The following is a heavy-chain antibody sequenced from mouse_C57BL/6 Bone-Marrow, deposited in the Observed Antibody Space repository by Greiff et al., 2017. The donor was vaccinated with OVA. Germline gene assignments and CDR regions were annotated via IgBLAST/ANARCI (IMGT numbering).Heavy chain of an antibody. J-gene: IGHJ3*01. CDR2: ISYDGSN. CDR3: ASDAWVAY. D-gene: IGHD3-1*01. CDR1: GYSITSGYY. Sequence: EVQLKESGPGLVKPSQSLSLTCSVTGYSITSGYYWNWIRQFPGNKLEWMGYISYDGSNNYNPSLKNRISITRYTSKNQFFLKLNSVTTEDTATYYRASDAWVAYWGQGTLVTVSA. V-gene: IGHV3-6*01.